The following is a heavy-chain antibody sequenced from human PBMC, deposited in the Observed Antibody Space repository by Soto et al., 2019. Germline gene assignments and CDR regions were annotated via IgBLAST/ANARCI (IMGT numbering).Heavy chain of an antibody. CDR3: ARDRGQWLVPFDY. Sequence: SETLSLTCTVSGGSVSSGSYYWSWIRQPPGKGLEWIGYIYYSGSTNYNPSLKSRVTISVDTSKNQFSLKLSSVTAADTAVYYCARDRGQWLVPFDYWGQGTLVTAPQ. CDR1: GGSVSSGSYY. V-gene: IGHV4-61*01. CDR2: IYYSGST. D-gene: IGHD6-19*01. J-gene: IGHJ4*02.